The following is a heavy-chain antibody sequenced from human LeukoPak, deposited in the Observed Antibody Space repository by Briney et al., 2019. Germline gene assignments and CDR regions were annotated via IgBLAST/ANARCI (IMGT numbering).Heavy chain of an antibody. CDR1: GFTFSSYA. Sequence: GGPLRLSCAASGFTFSSYAMSWVRQAPGKGLEWVSAISGSGGSTYYADSVKGRFTISRDNAKNSLYLQMNSLRAEDTAVYYCAELGITMIGGVWGKGTTVTISS. J-gene: IGHJ6*04. CDR3: AELGITMIGGV. D-gene: IGHD3-10*02. V-gene: IGHV3-23*01. CDR2: ISGSGGST.